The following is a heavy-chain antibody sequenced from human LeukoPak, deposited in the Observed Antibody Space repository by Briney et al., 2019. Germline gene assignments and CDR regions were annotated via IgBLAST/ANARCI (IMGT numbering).Heavy chain of an antibody. CDR1: GGTFSSYA. CDR3: ARPRGTVTTYAFDY. J-gene: IGHJ4*02. Sequence: SVKVSCKASGGTFSSYAISWVRQAPGQGLEWMGRIIPVLDITNYAQKFQGRVTITTDRSTNTAYMELSSLRSDDTAVYYCARPRGTVTTYAFDYWGQGTLVIVSS. CDR2: IIPVLDIT. D-gene: IGHD4-17*01. V-gene: IGHV1-69*04.